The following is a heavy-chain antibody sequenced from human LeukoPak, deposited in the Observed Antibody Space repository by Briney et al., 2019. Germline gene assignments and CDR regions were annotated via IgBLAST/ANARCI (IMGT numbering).Heavy chain of an antibody. CDR3: ARDELYYYDSSGYFSFDY. V-gene: IGHV3-23*01. D-gene: IGHD3-22*01. Sequence: GGSLRLSCAASGFTFSSYVMSWVHQAPGKGLEWVTAISGSGGSTYYTDSVKGRFTISRDNSKNTLCLQMNSLRAEDTAVYYCARDELYYYDSSGYFSFDYWGQGTLVTVSS. CDR1: GFTFSSYV. CDR2: ISGSGGST. J-gene: IGHJ4*02.